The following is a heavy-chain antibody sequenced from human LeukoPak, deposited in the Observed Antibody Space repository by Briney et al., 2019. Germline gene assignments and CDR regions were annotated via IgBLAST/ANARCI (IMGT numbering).Heavy chain of an antibody. V-gene: IGHV3-23*01. CDR2: ISGSGGST. CDR1: GFTFSSYA. CDR3: AKDLRSRIVGATVDY. Sequence: GGSLRLSCAASGFTFSSYAMSWVRQAPGKGLEWVSAISGSGGSTYHADSVKGRFTISRDNSKNTLYLQMNSLRAEDTAVYYCAKDLRSRIVGATVDYWGQGTLVTVSS. J-gene: IGHJ4*02. D-gene: IGHD1-26*01.